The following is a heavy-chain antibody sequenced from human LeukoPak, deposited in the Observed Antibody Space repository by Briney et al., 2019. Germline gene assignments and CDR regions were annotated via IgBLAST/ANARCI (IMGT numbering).Heavy chain of an antibody. Sequence: PGGSLRLSCAASGFTFSSYSMNWVRQAPGKGLEWVSSISSSSSYIYYADSVKGRFTISRDNAKNSLYLQMNSLRAEDTAVYYCARVSPAAGMPTYYYYHYMDVWGKGTTVTVSS. CDR1: GFTFSSYS. J-gene: IGHJ6*03. V-gene: IGHV3-21*01. CDR3: ARVSPAAGMPTYYYYHYMDV. D-gene: IGHD2-2*01. CDR2: ISSSSSYI.